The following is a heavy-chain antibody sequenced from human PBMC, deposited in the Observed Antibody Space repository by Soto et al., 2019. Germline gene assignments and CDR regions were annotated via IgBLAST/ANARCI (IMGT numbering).Heavy chain of an antibody. CDR2: IHFSGST. Sequence: QVQLQESGPGLVKPSETLSLTCTVSGGSMNTNYWTWIRQPPGKALEWIGQIHFSGSTNYNPSLRSXXPISVDTSTNRFSLTMTSVTASDTAVYYCARVGRAWYGVFDWGQGTLVTVSS. D-gene: IGHD6-19*01. CDR1: GGSMNTNY. J-gene: IGHJ4*02. V-gene: IGHV4-59*01. CDR3: ARVGRAWYGVFD.